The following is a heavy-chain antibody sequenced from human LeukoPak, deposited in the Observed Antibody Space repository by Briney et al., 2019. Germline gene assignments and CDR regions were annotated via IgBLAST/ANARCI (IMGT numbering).Heavy chain of an antibody. CDR3: ARVTTCSSTSCYTDAFDI. J-gene: IGHJ3*02. CDR1: GGSISSGDYY. D-gene: IGHD2-2*02. Sequence: SETLSLTCTVSGGSISSGDYYWSWIRQPPGKGLEWIGYIYYSGSTYYNPSLKSRVTISVDTSKNQFSLKLSSVTAADTAVYYCARVTTCSSTSCYTDAFDIWGQGTMVTVSS. CDR2: IYYSGST. V-gene: IGHV4-30-4*08.